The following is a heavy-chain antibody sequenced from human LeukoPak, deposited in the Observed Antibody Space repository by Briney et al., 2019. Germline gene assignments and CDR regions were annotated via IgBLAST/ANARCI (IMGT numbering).Heavy chain of an antibody. CDR2: ISSSGGHI. V-gene: IGHV3-21*06. D-gene: IGHD2-2*01. Sequence: KPGGSLRLSCAASGFIFSSYTMNWVRQAPGKGLEWVSSISSSGGHIYYGDSVKGRFTVSRDNAKNSLYLQMNSLRVEDTAVYYCARPTYCSNTRCYPFDYWGQGTLVTVSS. J-gene: IGHJ4*02. CDR3: ARPTYCSNTRCYPFDY. CDR1: GFIFSSYT.